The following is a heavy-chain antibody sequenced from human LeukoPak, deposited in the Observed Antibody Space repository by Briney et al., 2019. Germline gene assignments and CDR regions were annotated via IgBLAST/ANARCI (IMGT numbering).Heavy chain of an antibody. D-gene: IGHD3-22*01. Sequence: EASVKVSFKASGYTFTSYYMHWVRQAPGQGLEWMGIINPSGGSTSYAQKFQGRVTMTRDTSTSTVYMELSSLRSEDTAVYYCARDYDPYYYDSSGSSYFDYWGQGTLVTVSS. J-gene: IGHJ4*02. CDR1: GYTFTSYY. V-gene: IGHV1-46*01. CDR3: ARDYDPYYYDSSGSSYFDY. CDR2: INPSGGST.